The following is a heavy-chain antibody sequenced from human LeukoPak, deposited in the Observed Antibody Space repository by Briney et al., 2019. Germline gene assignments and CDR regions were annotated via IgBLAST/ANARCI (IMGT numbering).Heavy chain of an antibody. Sequence: VASVKVSCKASGGTFSSYAISWVRQAPGQGLEWMGGIIPIFGTANYAQKFQGRVTITTDESTSTAYMELSSLRSEDTAVYYCARANYYDSSGYFLFDYWGQGTLATVSS. D-gene: IGHD3-22*01. CDR2: IIPIFGTA. CDR3: ARANYYDSSGYFLFDY. CDR1: GGTFSSYA. J-gene: IGHJ4*02. V-gene: IGHV1-69*05.